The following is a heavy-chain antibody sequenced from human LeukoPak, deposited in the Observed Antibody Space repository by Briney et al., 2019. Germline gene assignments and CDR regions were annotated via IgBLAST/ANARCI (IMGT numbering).Heavy chain of an antibody. CDR3: TTDSRSFLRYYDILTGYYLSY. V-gene: IGHV3-15*01. J-gene: IGHJ4*02. CDR2: IKSKTDGGTT. D-gene: IGHD3-9*01. CDR1: GFTFSSYA. Sequence: GGSLRLSCAASGFTFSSYAMSWVRQAPGKGLEWVGRIKSKTDGGTTDYAAPVKGRFTISRDDSKNTLYLQMNSLKTEDTAVYYCTTDSRSFLRYYDILTGYYLSYWGQGTLVTVSS.